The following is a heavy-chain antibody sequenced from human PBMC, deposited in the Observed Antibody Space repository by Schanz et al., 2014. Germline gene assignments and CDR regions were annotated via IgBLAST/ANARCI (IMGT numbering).Heavy chain of an antibody. CDR1: GYTFTTYA. V-gene: IGHV1-18*01. J-gene: IGHJ4*02. CDR2: ISVYTGNT. Sequence: QVQLVQSGAEVKKPGASVRVSCKASGYTFTTYAMSWVRQAPGQGLEWVGWISVYTGNTKYGQKVQGRVTMTADTSTNTAYMELRSLRSDDTAVYYCARYRRFFDRDDLYYFDSWGQGTLVTVSS. D-gene: IGHD3-3*01. CDR3: ARYRRFFDRDDLYYFDS.